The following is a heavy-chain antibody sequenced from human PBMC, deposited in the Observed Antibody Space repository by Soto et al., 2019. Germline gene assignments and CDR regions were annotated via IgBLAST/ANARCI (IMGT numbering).Heavy chain of an antibody. CDR1: GYPFTGYY. J-gene: IGHJ6*02. CDR2: VSPKTGET. Sequence: QVQLVQSGSEVKKPGASVTVSCKASGYPFTGYYIHWVRQAPGQGPEWMGWVSPKTGETSYVQKFQGRVTMPPETLTSTVDLELTRLRADDTAVYYCARRPMWRQVAQDYGMDVWGPGTTVTVS. V-gene: IGHV1-2*02. D-gene: IGHD2-15*01. CDR3: ARRPMWRQVAQDYGMDV.